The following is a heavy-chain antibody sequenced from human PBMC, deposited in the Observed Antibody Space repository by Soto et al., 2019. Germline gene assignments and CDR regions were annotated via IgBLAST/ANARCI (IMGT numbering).Heavy chain of an antibody. CDR3: ARGGAMAPMWLGY. D-gene: IGHD5-18*01. J-gene: IGHJ4*02. Sequence: QLQLQESGPGLVKPSETLALTCTVSGGSISSSSYYWGWIRQPAGKGLEWIGSIYYSGSTYYNPSLKSRVTISVDTSKNQFSLKLSSVTAADTAVYYCARGGAMAPMWLGYWGQGTLVTVSS. V-gene: IGHV4-39*01. CDR1: GGSISSSSYY. CDR2: IYYSGST.